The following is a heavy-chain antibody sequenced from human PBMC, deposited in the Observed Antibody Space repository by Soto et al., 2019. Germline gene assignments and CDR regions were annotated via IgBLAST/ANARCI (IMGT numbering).Heavy chain of an antibody. V-gene: IGHV4-59*08. J-gene: IGHJ4*02. CDR2: IYYSGST. CDR3: ARQTYYYGSGSPSFDY. CDR1: GGSISSYY. Sequence: QVQLQESGPGLVKPSETLSLTCTVSGGSISSYYWSWIRQPPGKGLEWIGYIYYSGSTNYNPSLKSRVTISVDTSKNQFSLKLSSVTAADTAVYYCARQTYYYGSGSPSFDYWGQGTLVTVSS. D-gene: IGHD3-10*01.